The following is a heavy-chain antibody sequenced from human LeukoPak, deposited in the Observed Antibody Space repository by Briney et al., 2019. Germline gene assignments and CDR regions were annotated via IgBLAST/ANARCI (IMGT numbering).Heavy chain of an antibody. CDR2: INHSGST. J-gene: IGHJ4*02. CDR3: ARVVVENGDYTPYQFDY. Sequence: SETLSLTCTVSGGSISSSSYYWGWIRQPPGKGLEWIGEINHSGSTNYNPSLKSRVTISVDTSKNQFSLKLSSVTAADTAVYYCARVVVENGDYTPYQFDYWAREPWSPSPQ. CDR1: GGSISSSSYY. D-gene: IGHD4-17*01. V-gene: IGHV4-39*07.